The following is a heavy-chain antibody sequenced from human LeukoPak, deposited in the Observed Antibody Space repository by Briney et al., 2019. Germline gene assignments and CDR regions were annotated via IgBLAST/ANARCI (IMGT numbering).Heavy chain of an antibody. CDR3: AKDRDPDLYSSSSMDV. D-gene: IGHD6-13*01. V-gene: IGHV3-66*01. CDR1: GFTVSSNY. J-gene: IGHJ6*03. CDR2: IYSGGST. Sequence: PGGSLRLSCAASGFTVSSNYMSWVRQAPGKGLEWVSVIYSGGSTYYADSVKGRFTTSRDNSKNTLYLQMNSLRAEDTAVYYCAKDRDPDLYSSSSMDVWGKGTTVTVSS.